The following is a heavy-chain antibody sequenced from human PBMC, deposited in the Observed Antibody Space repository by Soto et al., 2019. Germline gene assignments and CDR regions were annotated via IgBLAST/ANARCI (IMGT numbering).Heavy chain of an antibody. V-gene: IGHV3-48*02. CDR1: GFTFSSYN. CDR3: ARSKYIDY. Sequence: EVQLVESGGGLVQPGGSLRLSCVVSGFTFSSYNMNWVSQAPGKGLEWVPYISGSGSTIYYADSVKGRFTITRDNVKNSLYLQMNSLRDEDTAVYYCARSKYIDYWGQGTLVTVSS. CDR2: ISGSGSTI. D-gene: IGHD4-4*01. J-gene: IGHJ4*02.